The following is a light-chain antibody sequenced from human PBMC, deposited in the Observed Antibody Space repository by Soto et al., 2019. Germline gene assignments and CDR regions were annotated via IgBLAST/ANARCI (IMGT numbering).Light chain of an antibody. Sequence: IVLTQSPGTLSLSPGERATLSCRASQSVSSSDLAWYQQKPGQAPRLLIYTASSRATGIPGRFSGSGSGTDFTLTISRLEPEDFEVYYCQHYYTFGQGTKLEIK. CDR1: QSVSSSD. V-gene: IGKV3-20*01. CDR2: TAS. J-gene: IGKJ2*01. CDR3: QHYYT.